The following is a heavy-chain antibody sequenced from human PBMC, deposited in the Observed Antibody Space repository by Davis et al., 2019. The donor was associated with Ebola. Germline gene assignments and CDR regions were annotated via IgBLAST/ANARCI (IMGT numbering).Heavy chain of an antibody. CDR2: INPNSGDT. CDR1: GYTFTAYY. CDR3: ARGRTSDSNNWFDP. V-gene: IGHV1-2*06. J-gene: IGHJ5*02. D-gene: IGHD2-21*01. Sequence: AASVKVSCKVSGYTFTAYYMHWVRQAPGQGLEWMGRINPNSGDTDSAQKFQGRVTMTTDTSISTAYMELSRLRSDDTAVYYCARGRTSDSNNWFDPWGQGTLVTVSS.